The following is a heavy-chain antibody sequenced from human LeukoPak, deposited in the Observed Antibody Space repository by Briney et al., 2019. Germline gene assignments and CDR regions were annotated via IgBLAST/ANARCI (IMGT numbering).Heavy chain of an antibody. J-gene: IGHJ4*02. D-gene: IGHD2-8*01. V-gene: IGHV3-23*01. CDR1: GFTVSNYA. CDR3: AKSLVLMVHAPFYY. CDR2: ISGSSGST. Sequence: GGSLRLSCAASGFTVSNYAMGWVGQAPEKGLEWVSGISGSSGSTYYADSVKGRFTISTDNSKNTLYLQMNSLRAEDTAVYYCAKSLVLMVHAPFYYWGQGTLVTVSS.